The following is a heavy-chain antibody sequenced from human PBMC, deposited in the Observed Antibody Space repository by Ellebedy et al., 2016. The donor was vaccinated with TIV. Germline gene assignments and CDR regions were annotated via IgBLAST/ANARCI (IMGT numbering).Heavy chain of an antibody. V-gene: IGHV4-39*07. D-gene: IGHD5-12*01. J-gene: IGHJ4*02. CDR3: ASSPSGYEIPY. CDR1: GGTISSTNYY. Sequence: SETLSLTXNVSGGTISSTNYYWGWIRQSPEKGLEWIGSIYHSGSTYYNPSLKSRLTISLDTTENQFSLRLDSVTAADTAVYYCASSPSGYEIPYWGQGTLVTVSS. CDR2: IYHSGST.